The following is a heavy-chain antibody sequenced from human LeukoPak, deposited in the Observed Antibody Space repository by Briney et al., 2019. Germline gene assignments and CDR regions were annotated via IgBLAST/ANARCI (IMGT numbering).Heavy chain of an antibody. V-gene: IGHV3-23*01. CDR3: LSGYSSWYYFDY. CDR2: ISVGGDST. D-gene: IGHD3-3*01. Sequence: GGSLRLSCAASGFTFSSYAMSWVRQAPGKGLEWVSAISVGGDSTYYADSVKGRFTISRDNSKNTLYLHMSSLGAEDTAINYCLSGYSSWYYFDYWGQGALVTVS. J-gene: IGHJ4*02. CDR1: GFTFSSYA.